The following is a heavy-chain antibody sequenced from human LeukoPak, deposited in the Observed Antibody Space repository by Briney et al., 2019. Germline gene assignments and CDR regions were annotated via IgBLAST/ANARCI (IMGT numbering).Heavy chain of an antibody. D-gene: IGHD3-22*01. J-gene: IGHJ4*02. Sequence: ASVKVSCKASGYTFTSYGVSWVRHAHGQGLEWKGWIRAYNGNTNYAQKVQSRVTMSTDTATSTAYMELRSLRSDDTGVYYCARDQGFYESSGFDYWGQGTLVTVSS. CDR2: IRAYNGNT. V-gene: IGHV1-18*01. CDR3: ARDQGFYESSGFDY. CDR1: GYTFTSYG.